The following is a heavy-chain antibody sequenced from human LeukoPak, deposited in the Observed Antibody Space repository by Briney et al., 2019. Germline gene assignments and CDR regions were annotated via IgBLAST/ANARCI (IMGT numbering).Heavy chain of an antibody. CDR1: GYTFTSYG. CDR2: ISAYNGNT. V-gene: IGHV1-18*01. J-gene: IGHJ6*02. CDR3: AREDSYGANYYYYYGMDV. D-gene: IGHD5-18*01. Sequence: ASVKVSFTASGYTFTSYGISWVRQAPGQGLEWMGWISAYNGNTNYAQKLQGRVTMTTDTSTSTAYMELRSLRSDDTAVYYCAREDSYGANYYYYYGMDVWGQGTTVTVSS.